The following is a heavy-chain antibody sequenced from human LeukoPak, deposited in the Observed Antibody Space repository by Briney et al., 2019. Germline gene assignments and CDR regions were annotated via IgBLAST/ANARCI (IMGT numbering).Heavy chain of an antibody. V-gene: IGHV3-74*01. Sequence: GWALTLSCAASGFSFSSKWMHWVRPAAGRGLVGVSRSSIDGGDTVYADSVKGRFTVSRDNAKDTLYLQMNSLRVEDTAVYYCARGPYYAAGSFDYWGQGTLVTVSS. CDR3: ARGPYYAAGSFDY. CDR2: SSIDGGDT. J-gene: IGHJ4*02. CDR1: GFSFSSKW. D-gene: IGHD3-10*01.